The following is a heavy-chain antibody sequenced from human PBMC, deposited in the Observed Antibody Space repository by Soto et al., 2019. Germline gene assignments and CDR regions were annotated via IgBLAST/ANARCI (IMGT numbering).Heavy chain of an antibody. Sequence: AGGSLRLPCAASGFTLSSYAIHWGRQASGKGLEWVAVISYDGSNKYYADSVKGRFTISRDNSKNTLYLQMNSLRAEDTAVYYCARETAETPNYFDYWGQGTLVTVSS. CDR3: ARETAETPNYFDY. CDR1: GFTLSSYA. J-gene: IGHJ4*02. V-gene: IGHV3-30-3*01. CDR2: ISYDGSNK.